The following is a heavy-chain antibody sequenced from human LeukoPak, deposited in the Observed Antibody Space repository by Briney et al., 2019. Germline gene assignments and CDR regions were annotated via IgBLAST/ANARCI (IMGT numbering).Heavy chain of an antibody. J-gene: IGHJ3*02. CDR1: GYGFTSYW. Sequence: GESLKISCRGSGYGFTSYWIGWVRQMPGKGLEWMGLIYPGDSNTRYSPSFQGQVTISADKSISTAYLQWSSLKASDTAMYYCARLEDTAMVTWAFDIWGQGTMVTVSS. CDR2: IYPGDSNT. V-gene: IGHV5-51*01. D-gene: IGHD5-18*01. CDR3: ARLEDTAMVTWAFDI.